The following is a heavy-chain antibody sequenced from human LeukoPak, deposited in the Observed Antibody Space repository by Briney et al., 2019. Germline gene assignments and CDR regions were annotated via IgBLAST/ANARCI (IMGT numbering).Heavy chain of an antibody. Sequence: GGSLRLSCAASGFTFRSYAMNWVRQAPGKGLEWVANIKQDGSEKYYVDSVKGRFTISRDNAKNSLYLQMNSLRAEDTAVYYCARESLTMVRGVYAFDIWGQGTMVTVSS. D-gene: IGHD3-10*01. V-gene: IGHV3-7*01. CDR2: IKQDGSEK. CDR3: ARESLTMVRGVYAFDI. CDR1: GFTFRSYA. J-gene: IGHJ3*02.